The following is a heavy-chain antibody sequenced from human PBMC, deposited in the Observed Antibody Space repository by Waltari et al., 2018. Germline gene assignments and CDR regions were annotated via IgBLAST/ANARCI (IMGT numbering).Heavy chain of an antibody. CDR2: INHSGST. V-gene: IGHV4-34*01. CDR1: GGSFSGYY. D-gene: IGHD5-18*01. Sequence: QVQLQQWGAGLLKPSETLSLTCAVYGGSFSGYYWSWIRQPPGKGLESIGEINHSGSTNYNPSLKSRVTISVDTSKNQFSLKLSSVTAADTAVYYCARGSRTRRRDTVPNFYYYYYGMDVWGQGTTVTVSS. CDR3: ARGSRTRRRDTVPNFYYYYYGMDV. J-gene: IGHJ6*02.